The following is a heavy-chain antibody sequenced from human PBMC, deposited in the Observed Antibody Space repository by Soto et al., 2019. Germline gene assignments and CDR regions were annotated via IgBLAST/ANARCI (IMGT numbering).Heavy chain of an antibody. J-gene: IGHJ4*02. CDR2: INHSGST. CDR1: GGSFSGYY. CDR3: ARENRYCSGGSCQFDY. V-gene: IGHV4-34*01. D-gene: IGHD2-15*01. Sequence: PSETLSLTCAVYGGSFSGYYWSWIRQPPGKGLEWIGEINHSGSTNYNPPLKSRVTISVDTSKNQFSLKLSSVTAADTAVYYCARENRYCSGGSCQFDYWGQGTLVTVSS.